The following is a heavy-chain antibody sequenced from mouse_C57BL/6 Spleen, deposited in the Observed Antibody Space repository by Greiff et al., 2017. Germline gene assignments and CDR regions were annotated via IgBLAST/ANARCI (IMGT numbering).Heavy chain of an antibody. CDR2: IDPSDSYT. V-gene: IGHV1-50*01. J-gene: IGHJ4*01. CDR3: ARGYYYGSSYDYYAMDY. Sequence: QVQLQQPGAELVKPGASVKLSCKASGYTFTSYWMQWVKQRPGQGLEWIGEIDPSDSYTNYNQKFKGKATLTVDTSSSTAYMQLSSLTSEDSAVYYCARGYYYGSSYDYYAMDYWGQGTSVTVSS. D-gene: IGHD1-1*01. CDR1: GYTFTSYW.